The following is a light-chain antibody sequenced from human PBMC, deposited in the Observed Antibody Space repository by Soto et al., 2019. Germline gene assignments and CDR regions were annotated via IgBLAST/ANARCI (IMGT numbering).Light chain of an antibody. J-gene: IGKJ2*01. CDR2: GAS. CDR1: RSVSANY. V-gene: IGKV3-20*01. Sequence: ETVLTQSPGTLSLSPGERATLSCRASRSVSANYLAWYQQKPGQAPRLLIYGASSRATGFPDRFSGSGSGTDFTLTISRLEPEDSAVYYCQQYDTSATFGQGTKLEI. CDR3: QQYDTSAT.